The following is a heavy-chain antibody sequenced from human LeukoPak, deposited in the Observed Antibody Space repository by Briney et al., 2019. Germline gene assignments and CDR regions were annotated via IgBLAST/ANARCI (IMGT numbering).Heavy chain of an antibody. J-gene: IGHJ4*02. CDR1: GFPFSGYA. CDR3: ARHRGPSLHSSAYFDY. D-gene: IGHD3-22*01. CDR2: MSHDGTNK. Sequence: GGSLRLSCTASGFPFSGYAMHWVRQAPGKGLEWVAVMSHDGTNKYYADSVKGRFTISRDNSRNTLYLQMDSLRSEDTAVYYCARHRGPSLHSSAYFDYWGQGTLVTVSS. V-gene: IGHV3-30-3*01.